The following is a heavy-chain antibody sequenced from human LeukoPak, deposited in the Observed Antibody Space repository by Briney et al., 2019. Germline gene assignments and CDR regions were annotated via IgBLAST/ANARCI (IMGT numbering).Heavy chain of an antibody. CDR3: GREWAVDF. Sequence: GGSLRLSCAASGFTFSSYSMNWVRQAPGKGLEWVSSIDFTSRYIYNADSVKGRFTTSRDNAKNTLYLQMNSLRVEDTAVYYCGREWAVDFWGQGTLVTVSS. J-gene: IGHJ4*02. CDR2: IDFTSRYI. V-gene: IGHV3-21*01. CDR1: GFTFSSYS.